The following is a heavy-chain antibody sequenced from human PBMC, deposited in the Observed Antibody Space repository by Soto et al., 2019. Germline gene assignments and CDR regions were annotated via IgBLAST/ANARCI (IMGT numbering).Heavy chain of an antibody. V-gene: IGHV3-30-3*01. CDR2: ISYDGSNK. J-gene: IGHJ6*02. CDR3: ARDRLRYNWNDFSYYYYGMDV. CDR1: GFTFSSYA. Sequence: QVQLVESGGGVVQPGRSLRLSCAASGFTFSSYAMHWVRQAPGKGLEWVAVISYDGSNKYYADSVKGRFTISRDNSKNTLYLQMTSLRAEDTAVYYCARDRLRYNWNDFSYYYYGMDVWGQGTTVTVSS. D-gene: IGHD1-1*01.